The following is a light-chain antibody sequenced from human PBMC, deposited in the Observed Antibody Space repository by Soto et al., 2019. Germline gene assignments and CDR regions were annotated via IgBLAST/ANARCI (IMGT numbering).Light chain of an antibody. CDR3: SSYAGSNTV. V-gene: IGLV2-8*01. Sequence: QSALTQPPSASGSPGQSVTISCTGTSSDVGGYNYVSWYQQHPGKAPKLMIYEVSKRPSGVPDRFSGSKSGNTASLTVSGLQSEDEADYYYSSYAGSNTVFGGGTKVTVL. CDR2: EVS. J-gene: IGLJ2*01. CDR1: SSDVGGYNY.